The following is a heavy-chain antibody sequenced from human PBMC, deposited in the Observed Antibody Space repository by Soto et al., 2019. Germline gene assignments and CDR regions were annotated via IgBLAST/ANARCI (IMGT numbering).Heavy chain of an antibody. CDR2: VYYTGII. J-gene: IGHJ4*02. V-gene: IGHV4-59*12. CDR3: AREVPSTVTSYFDS. CDR1: GDSMFENN. D-gene: IGHD4-17*01. Sequence: QVQLKESGPGLVKPSETLSLTCTVSGDSMFENNWAWIRQPPGKGLEWIGYVYYTGIISYNLSLRSRVTISVETSKNQFSLKLASGTAADKAEYFSAREVPSTVTSYFDSWGQGPLVTISS.